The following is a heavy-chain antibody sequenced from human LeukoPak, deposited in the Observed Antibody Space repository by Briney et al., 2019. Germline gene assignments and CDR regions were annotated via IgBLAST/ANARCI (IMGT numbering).Heavy chain of an antibody. J-gene: IGHJ4*02. CDR2: ISVYNGNT. Sequence: ASVKVSCKASGYTFISYGISWVRQAPGQGLEWMGWISVYNGNTNYAQKLQGRVTMTTDTSTSTAYMELRSLRSDDTAVYYCARTGPGRGLRFLEWLSAYFDYWGQGTLVTVSS. V-gene: IGHV1-18*01. CDR1: GYTFISYG. D-gene: IGHD3-3*01. CDR3: ARTGPGRGLRFLEWLSAYFDY.